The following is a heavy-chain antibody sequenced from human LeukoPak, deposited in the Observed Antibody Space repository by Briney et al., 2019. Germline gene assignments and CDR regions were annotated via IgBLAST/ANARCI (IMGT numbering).Heavy chain of an antibody. CDR3: ARIGGSGTYWNY. J-gene: IGHJ4*02. D-gene: IGHD3-10*01. CDR2: IKYHGSDE. Sequence: GSLGLSCAASGFPFSDYWMSWVRQAPGKGLEWVANIKYHGSDEHYVDSVRGRFTIPRDNAKNSLFLQMNSLRAEDTAVYYCARIGGSGTYWNYWGQGTLVTVSS. V-gene: IGHV3-7*01. CDR1: GFPFSDYW.